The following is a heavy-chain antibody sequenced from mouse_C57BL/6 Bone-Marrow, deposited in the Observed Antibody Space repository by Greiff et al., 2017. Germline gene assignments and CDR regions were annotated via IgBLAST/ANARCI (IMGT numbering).Heavy chain of an antibody. Sequence: QVQLQQPGAELVKPGASVKLSCKASGYTFTSYWMQWVKQRPGQGLEWIGEIDPSDSYTNYNQKFKGKATLTVDTSSSTAYMQLSSLTSEDSAVYYCARDGNYVCYYFDYWGQGTTLTVSS. CDR3: ARDGNYVCYYFDY. V-gene: IGHV1-50*01. J-gene: IGHJ2*01. CDR2: IDPSDSYT. CDR1: GYTFTSYW. D-gene: IGHD2-1*01.